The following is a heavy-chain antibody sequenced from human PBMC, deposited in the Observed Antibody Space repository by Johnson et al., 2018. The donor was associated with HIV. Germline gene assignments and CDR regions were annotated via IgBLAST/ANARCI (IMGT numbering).Heavy chain of an antibody. Sequence: VQVVESGGGLVQPGGSLRLSCAASGFTLRSTWMSWVRQAPGKGLEWVANINHDASEKYYVDSVKGRFTISRDNAKNSLYLQMNSLRAEDTAVYYCASHLLGYSYGLDAFDIWGQGTMVTVSS. CDR2: INHDASEK. CDR1: GFTLRSTW. D-gene: IGHD5-18*01. CDR3: ASHLLGYSYGLDAFDI. J-gene: IGHJ3*02. V-gene: IGHV3-7*02.